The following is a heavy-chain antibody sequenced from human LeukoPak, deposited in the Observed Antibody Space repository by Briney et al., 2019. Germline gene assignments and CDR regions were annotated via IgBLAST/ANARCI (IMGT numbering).Heavy chain of an antibody. D-gene: IGHD3-10*01. CDR3: ARVRAGWFGETYDAFDI. Sequence: ASVKVSRKASGYTFTGYYMHWVRQAPGQGLEWMGWINPNSGGTNYAQKFQGRVTMTRDTSISTAYMELSRLRSDDTAVYYCARVRAGWFGETYDAFDIWGQGTMVTVSS. V-gene: IGHV1-2*02. CDR1: GYTFTGYY. CDR2: INPNSGGT. J-gene: IGHJ3*02.